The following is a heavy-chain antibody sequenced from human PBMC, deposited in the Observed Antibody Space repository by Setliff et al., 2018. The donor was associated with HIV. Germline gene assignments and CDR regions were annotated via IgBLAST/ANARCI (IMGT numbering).Heavy chain of an antibody. Sequence: GGSLRLSCSASGFTFSSFTLAWVRQAPGKGLEWVSSLSTNVEYMPYAESVKGRFTISRDNARNSLYLQMDSLRVEDTALYYCARAPSPYLEWYFDSWGQGTLVTVSS. CDR3: ARAPSPYLEWYFDS. CDR1: GFTFSSFT. V-gene: IGHV3-21*01. J-gene: IGHJ4*02. D-gene: IGHD3-3*01. CDR2: LSTNVEYM.